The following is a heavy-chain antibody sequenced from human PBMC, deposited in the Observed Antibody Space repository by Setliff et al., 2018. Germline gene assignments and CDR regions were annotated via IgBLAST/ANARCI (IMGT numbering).Heavy chain of an antibody. D-gene: IGHD6-19*01. V-gene: IGHV4-39*07. CDR3: AREQWLDPPGYYYMDV. Sequence: SETLSLTCTVSGGSISSSSYYWGWIRQPPGKGLEWIGSIYCSGSTYYNPSLKSRVTISVDTSKNQFSLKLNSVTAADMAVYYCAREQWLDPPGYYYMDVWAKGTTVTVSS. CDR2: IYCSGST. J-gene: IGHJ6*03. CDR1: GGSISSSSYY.